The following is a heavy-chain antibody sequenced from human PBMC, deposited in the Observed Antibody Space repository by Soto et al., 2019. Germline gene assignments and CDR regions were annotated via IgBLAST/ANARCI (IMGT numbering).Heavy chain of an antibody. CDR1: GFTFSSYP. V-gene: IGHV3-23*01. CDR2: ISGSGTS. CDR3: AKVITTDISYWYGMDV. J-gene: IGHJ6*02. D-gene: IGHD1-26*01. Sequence: SLILSCAASGFTFSSYPMVWVRQAPGKGLESISSISGSGTSYYADSVKGRFTISRDNSENTLYLQMNSLRAEDTAVYYCAKVITTDISYWYGMDVWGQGTTVTVSS.